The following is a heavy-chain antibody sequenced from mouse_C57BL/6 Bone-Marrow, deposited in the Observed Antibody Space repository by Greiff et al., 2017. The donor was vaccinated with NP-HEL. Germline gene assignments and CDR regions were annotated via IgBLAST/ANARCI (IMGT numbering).Heavy chain of an antibody. V-gene: IGHV1-76*01. CDR2: IYPGSGNT. CDR1: GYTFTDYY. D-gene: IGHD2-3*01. CDR3: ARGGDGYFCAY. J-gene: IGHJ3*01. Sequence: VKLQQSGAELVRPGASVKLSCKASGYTFTDYYINWVKQRPGQGLEWIARIYPGSGNTYYNEKFKGKATLTAEKSSSTAYMQLSSLTSEDSAVYFCARGGDGYFCAYGGQGTLVTVAA.